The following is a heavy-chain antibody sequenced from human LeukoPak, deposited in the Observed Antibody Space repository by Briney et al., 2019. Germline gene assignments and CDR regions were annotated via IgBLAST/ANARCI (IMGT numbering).Heavy chain of an antibody. CDR2: TYYRSKWNT. CDR3: ARALGVIFDY. Sequence: PSQTLSLTCAISGDSVSSNSATWNWIRQSPSRGLEWLGRTYYRSKWNTDYEVSLKSRIIISPDTSKNQFSLQLNSVTPEDTAVYYCARALGVIFDYWGQGTLVTVSS. J-gene: IGHJ4*02. V-gene: IGHV6-1*01. CDR1: GDSVSSNSAT. D-gene: IGHD2-8*01.